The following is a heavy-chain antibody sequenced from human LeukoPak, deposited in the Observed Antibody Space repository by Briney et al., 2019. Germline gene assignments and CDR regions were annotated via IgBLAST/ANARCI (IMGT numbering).Heavy chain of an antibody. V-gene: IGHV1-69*04. CDR1: GGTFSSYA. J-gene: IGHJ4*02. CDR2: IIPILGIA. Sequence: ASVNASCKASGGTFSSYAITWLRQAPGQGREWMGRIIPILGIANYAQKFQGRVTITADKSTSTAYMELSSLRSEDTALYYCARIWGDGYNSEAGAGRGDFDYWGQGALVTVSS. D-gene: IGHD5-24*01. CDR3: ARIWGDGYNSEAGAGRGDFDY.